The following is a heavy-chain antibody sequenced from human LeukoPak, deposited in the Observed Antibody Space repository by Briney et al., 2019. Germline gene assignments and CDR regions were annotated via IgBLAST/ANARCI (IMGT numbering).Heavy chain of an antibody. CDR3: ARDLHGGGVGAA. Sequence: ASMKVSCKASGYTFTSYGISWVRQAPGQGLEWMGWMSVYNGNTNYAQKVQGRVTMTADTSTNTAYMDLRSLKLEDTAVYYCARDLHGGGVGAAWGQGTLVSVSS. V-gene: IGHV1-18*01. CDR2: MSVYNGNT. D-gene: IGHD1-26*01. CDR1: GYTFTSYG. J-gene: IGHJ4*02.